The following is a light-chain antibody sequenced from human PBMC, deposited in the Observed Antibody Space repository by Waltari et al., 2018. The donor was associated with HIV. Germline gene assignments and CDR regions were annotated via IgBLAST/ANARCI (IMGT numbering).Light chain of an antibody. CDR2: EVS. CDR3: SSYTSSSTLVV. Sequence: QSALTQPASVSGSPGQSITISCTGTSSDVGGYNYVSWYQQPPGTAPKLMIYEVSKRPSGVSNRFSGSKSCNTASLTISGLQAEDEADYYCSSYTSSSTLVVFGGGTKLTVL. V-gene: IGLV2-14*01. J-gene: IGLJ2*01. CDR1: SSDVGGYNY.